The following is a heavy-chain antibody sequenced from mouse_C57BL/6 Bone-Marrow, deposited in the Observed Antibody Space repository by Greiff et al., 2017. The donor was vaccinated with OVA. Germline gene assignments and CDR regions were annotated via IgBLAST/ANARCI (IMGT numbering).Heavy chain of an antibody. CDR3: ASGTTVPWFAY. CDR1: GFTFTDYY. J-gene: IGHJ3*01. Sequence: EVKLMESGGGLVQPGGSLSLSCAASGFTFTDYYMSWVRQPPGKALEWLGSIRNKANGYTTEYSASVKGRFTISRDTSQSILYLQMNALRAEDTATYYCASGTTVPWFAYWGQGTLVTVSA. D-gene: IGHD1-1*01. CDR2: IRNKANGYTT. V-gene: IGHV7-3*01.